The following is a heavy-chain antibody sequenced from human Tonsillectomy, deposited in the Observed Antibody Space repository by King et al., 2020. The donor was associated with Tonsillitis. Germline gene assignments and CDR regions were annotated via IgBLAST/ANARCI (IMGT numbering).Heavy chain of an antibody. CDR3: AHTGGQSLLGY. Sequence: TLKESGPTLVKPTQTLTLTCTFSGFSLSTSGVGVGWIRQPPGKALEWLALIYVDDVKRYSPYLRSRLTITKDTSKNQVVLTMTNMDPVDTATYYCAHTGGQSLLGYWGPGTLVTVSS. D-gene: IGHD2-15*01. J-gene: IGHJ4*02. CDR2: IYVDDVK. CDR1: GFSLSTSGVG. V-gene: IGHV2-5*02.